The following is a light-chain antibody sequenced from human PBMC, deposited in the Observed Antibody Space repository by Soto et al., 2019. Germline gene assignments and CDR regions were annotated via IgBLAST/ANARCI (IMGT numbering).Light chain of an antibody. J-gene: IGLJ1*01. CDR2: DVS. Sequence: QSALAQPASVSGSPGQSITISCTGTSSDVGAYNYVSWYQHHPGKAPKLMIYDVSNRPSGVSNRFSGSKSGTSASLAISGLRSEDDADYYCAAWDDNLSVFYVFGPGTKVTVL. CDR3: AAWDDNLSVFYV. CDR1: SSDVGAYNY. V-gene: IGLV2-14*03.